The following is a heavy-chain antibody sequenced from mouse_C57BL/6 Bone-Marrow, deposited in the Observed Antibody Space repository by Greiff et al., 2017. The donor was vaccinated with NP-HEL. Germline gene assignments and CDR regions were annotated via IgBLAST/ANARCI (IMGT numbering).Heavy chain of an antibody. CDR3: TLWLRHAMDY. V-gene: IGHV14-4*01. Sequence: EVKLVESGAELVRPGASVKLSCTASGFNIKDDYMHWVKQRPEQGLEWIGWIDPENGDTEYASKFQGKATITADTSSNTAHMQLSSLPSEDTAVYYCTLWLRHAMDYWGQGTSVTVSS. J-gene: IGHJ4*01. CDR1: GFNIKDDY. D-gene: IGHD2-2*01. CDR2: IDPENGDT.